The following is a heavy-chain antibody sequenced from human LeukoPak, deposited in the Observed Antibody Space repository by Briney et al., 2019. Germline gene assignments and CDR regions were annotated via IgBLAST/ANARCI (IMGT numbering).Heavy chain of an antibody. J-gene: IGHJ4*02. V-gene: IGHV3-23*01. D-gene: IGHD3-3*01. CDR3: AKDRSITIFGGSFDY. CDR2: ISGSGGST. CDR1: GFTFSSYA. Sequence: GSLRLSCAASGFTFSSYAMSWVRQAPGKGLEWVSAISGSGGSTYYADSVKGRFTISRDNSKNTLYLQMNSLRAEDTAVYYCAKDRSITIFGGSFDYWGQGTLVTVSS.